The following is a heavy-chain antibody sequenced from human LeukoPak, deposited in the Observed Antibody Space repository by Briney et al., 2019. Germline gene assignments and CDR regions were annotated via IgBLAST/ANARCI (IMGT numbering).Heavy chain of an antibody. D-gene: IGHD3-10*02. CDR3: AELGITMIGGV. V-gene: IGHV3-53*01. J-gene: IGHJ6*04. Sequence: GGSLRLSCAASGSTVSSNYMSWVRQAPGKGLEWVSVIYSGGTIYYADSVKGRFTISRDSAKNSLYLQMNSLRAEDTAVYYCAELGITMIGGVWGKGTTVTISS. CDR1: GSTVSSNY. CDR2: IYSGGTI.